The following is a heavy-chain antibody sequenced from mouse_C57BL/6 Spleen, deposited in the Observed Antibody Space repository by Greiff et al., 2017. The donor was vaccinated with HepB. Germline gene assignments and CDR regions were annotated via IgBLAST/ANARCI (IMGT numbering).Heavy chain of an antibody. CDR2: ISDGGSYT. V-gene: IGHV5-4*01. CDR3: ARENSNYADSFAY. J-gene: IGHJ3*01. Sequence: EVMLVESGGGLVKPGGSLKLSCAASGFTFSSYAMSWVRQTPEKRLEWVATISDGGSYTYYPDNVKGRFTISRDNAKNNLYLQMSHLKSEDTAMYYCARENSNYADSFAYWGQGTLVTVSA. CDR1: GFTFSSYA. D-gene: IGHD2-5*01.